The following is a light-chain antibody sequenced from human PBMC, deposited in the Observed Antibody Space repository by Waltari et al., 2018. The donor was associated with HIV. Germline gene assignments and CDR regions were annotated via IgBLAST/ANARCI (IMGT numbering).Light chain of an antibody. CDR3: QQYNGYPWT. Sequence: DIRMTQSPSTLSASVGDSVPITCRASQNTYKWLAWFQQKPGKAPKLLIYRASGLESGVPSRFSGSGSGTEFTLTISSLQPDDFATYYCQQYNGYPWTLGQGTKVDVK. CDR2: RAS. J-gene: IGKJ1*01. V-gene: IGKV1-5*03. CDR1: QNTYKW.